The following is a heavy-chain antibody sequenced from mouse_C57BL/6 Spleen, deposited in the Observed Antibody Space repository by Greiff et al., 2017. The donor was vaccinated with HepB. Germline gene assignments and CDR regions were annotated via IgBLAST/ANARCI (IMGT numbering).Heavy chain of an antibody. CDR3: TSHYYGREVAY. CDR1: GYTFTDYE. V-gene: IGHV1-15*01. Sequence: QVQLKESGAELVRPGASVTLSCKASGYTFTDYEMHWVKQTPVHGLEWIGAIDPETGGTAYNQKFKGKAILTADKSSSTAYMELRSLTSEDSAVYYCTSHYYGREVAYWGQGTLVTVSA. CDR2: IDPETGGT. D-gene: IGHD1-1*01. J-gene: IGHJ3*01.